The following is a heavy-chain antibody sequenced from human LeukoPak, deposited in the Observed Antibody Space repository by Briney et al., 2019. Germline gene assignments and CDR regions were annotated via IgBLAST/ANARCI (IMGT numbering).Heavy chain of an antibody. CDR3: ACGYSSSWYGVFDFDY. J-gene: IGHJ4*02. Sequence: SETLSLTCTVFGGSISSGGYYWSWIRQHPGKGLEWIGYIYYSGSTNYNPSLKSRVTISVDTSKNQFSLKLSSVTAADTAVYYCACGYSSSWYGVFDFDYWGQGTLVTVSS. CDR2: IYYSGST. V-gene: IGHV4-61*08. CDR1: GGSISSGGYY. D-gene: IGHD6-13*01.